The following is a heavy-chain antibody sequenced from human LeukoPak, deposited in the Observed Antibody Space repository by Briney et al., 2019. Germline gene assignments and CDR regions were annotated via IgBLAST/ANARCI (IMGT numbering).Heavy chain of an antibody. CDR2: ISGSAGGT. D-gene: IGHD2-2*01. CDR3: AKAAVPAAASDYYYYGMDV. J-gene: IGHJ6*02. Sequence: GGSLRLSCAVSGITISNYGMSWVRQAPGKGLEWVAGISGSAGGTIYAASVKGRFTISRDNSKNTLYLQMNSLRAEDTAVYYCAKAAVPAAASDYYYYGMDVWGQGTTVTVSS. V-gene: IGHV3-23*01. CDR1: GITISNYG.